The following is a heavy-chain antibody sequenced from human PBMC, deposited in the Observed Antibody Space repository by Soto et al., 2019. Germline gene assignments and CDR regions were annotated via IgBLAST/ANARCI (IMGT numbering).Heavy chain of an antibody. V-gene: IGHV4-39*01. CDR2: IYYSGST. Sequence: SETLSLTCTVSGGSISSSSYYWGWIRQPPGKGLEWIGSIYYSGSTYYNPSLKSRVTISVDTSKNQFSLKLSSVTAADTAVYYCARHKDYYGMDVWGQGTTVPVS. J-gene: IGHJ6*02. CDR1: GGSISSSSYY. CDR3: ARHKDYYGMDV.